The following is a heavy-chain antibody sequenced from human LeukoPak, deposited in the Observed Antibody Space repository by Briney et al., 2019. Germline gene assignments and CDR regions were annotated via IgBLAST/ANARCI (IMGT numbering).Heavy chain of an antibody. CDR2: IYYSGST. Sequence: SETLSLSCTVSGGSISSYYWSWIRQPPGKGLEWIGYIYYSGSTNYNPSLKSRVTISVDTSKNQFSLKLSSVTAADTAVYYCARSMGSFDYWGQGTLVTVSS. CDR1: GGSISSYY. V-gene: IGHV4-59*01. D-gene: IGHD5-24*01. J-gene: IGHJ4*02. CDR3: ARSMGSFDY.